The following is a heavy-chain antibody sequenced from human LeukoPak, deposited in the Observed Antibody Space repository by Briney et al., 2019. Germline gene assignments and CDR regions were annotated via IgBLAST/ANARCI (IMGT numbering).Heavy chain of an antibody. CDR1: GFTFSDYY. CDR2: ISSSGSTI. V-gene: IGHV3-11*01. CDR3: VGGPYGDYEVNY. J-gene: IGHJ4*02. D-gene: IGHD4-17*01. Sequence: PGGSLRLPCAASGFTFSDYYMSWIRQAPGKGLEWVSYISSSGSTIYYADSVKGRFTISRDNAKNSLYLQMNSLRAEDTAVYYCVGGPYGDYEVNYWGQGTLVTVSS.